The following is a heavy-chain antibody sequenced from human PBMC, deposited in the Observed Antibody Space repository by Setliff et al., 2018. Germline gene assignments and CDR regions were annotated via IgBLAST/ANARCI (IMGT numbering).Heavy chain of an antibody. Sequence: ASVKVSCKASGYTFTIYAIHWVRQAPGQRLEWMGWINAGNGNTKYSQKFQGRVTITRDTSASTADMELSSLRSEDTAVYYCARRRGYCSGGSCSDGWVNWFDPWGQGTLVTVSS. CDR2: INAGNGNT. D-gene: IGHD2-15*01. J-gene: IGHJ5*02. V-gene: IGHV1-3*01. CDR1: GYTFTIYA. CDR3: ARRRGYCSGGSCSDGWVNWFDP.